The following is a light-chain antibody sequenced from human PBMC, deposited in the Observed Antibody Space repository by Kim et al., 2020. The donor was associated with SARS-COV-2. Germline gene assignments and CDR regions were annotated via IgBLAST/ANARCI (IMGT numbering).Light chain of an antibody. CDR3: QQYGSSPYT. CDR1: QSVRGNY. J-gene: IGKJ2*01. V-gene: IGKV3-20*01. Sequence: LSPGERATLSCRASQSVRGNYLAWYQQRPGQAPRLLISSPSNRPSGIPDRFSGSGSGTDFSLTISRLEPEDFAIYYCQQYGSSPYTFGQGTKLEI. CDR2: SPS.